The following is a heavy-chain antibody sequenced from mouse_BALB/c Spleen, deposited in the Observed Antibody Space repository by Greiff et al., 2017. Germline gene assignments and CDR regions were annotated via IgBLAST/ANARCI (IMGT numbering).Heavy chain of an antibody. CDR2: ISSGSSTI. V-gene: IGHV5-17*02. CDR1: GFTFSSFG. CDR3: ARSADGYYPWFAY. J-gene: IGHJ3*01. Sequence: DVMLVESGGGLVQPGGSRKLSCAASGFTFSSFGMHWVRQAPEKGLEWVAYISSGSSTIYYADTVKGRFTISRDNPKNTLFLQMTSLRSEDTAMYYCARSADGYYPWFAYWGQGTLVTVSA. D-gene: IGHD2-3*01.